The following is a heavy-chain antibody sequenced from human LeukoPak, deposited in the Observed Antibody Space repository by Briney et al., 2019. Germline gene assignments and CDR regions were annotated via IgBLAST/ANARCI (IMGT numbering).Heavy chain of an antibody. CDR3: ARYNGNSGDWFDP. CDR2: IISAGGNT. D-gene: IGHD1-7*01. V-gene: IGHV1-18*01. J-gene: IGHJ5*02. Sequence: AASKVSSSTADGTCTSYDISCWLRPPGGRLLEWVGIISAGGNTKYAQTLQGGVTMTTDTSTIRPCRKLRSPRSDDTAVYYCARYNGNSGDWFDPWGQGTLVTVSS. CDR1: DGTCTSYD.